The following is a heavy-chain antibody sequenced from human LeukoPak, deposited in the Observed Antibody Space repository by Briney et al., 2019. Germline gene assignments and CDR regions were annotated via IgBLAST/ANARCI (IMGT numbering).Heavy chain of an antibody. V-gene: IGHV4-34*01. J-gene: IGHJ4*02. D-gene: IGHD6-19*01. CDR2: INHSGST. CDR1: GGSISSYY. CDR3: ARLAVAAQRRDY. Sequence: SETLSLTCTVSGGSISSYYWSWIRQPPGKGLEWIGEINHSGSTNYNPSLKSRVTISVDTSKNQFSLKLSSVTAADTAVYYCARLAVAAQRRDYWGQGTLVTVSS.